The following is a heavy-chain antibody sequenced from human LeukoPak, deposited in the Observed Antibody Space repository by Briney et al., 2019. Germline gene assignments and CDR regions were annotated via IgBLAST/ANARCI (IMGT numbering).Heavy chain of an antibody. J-gene: IGHJ5*02. CDR3: ATGGSGWYDWFDP. Sequence: SVKVSCKVSGYTLTELSMHWVRQAPGKGLEWMGGFDPEDGETIYAQKFQGRVTMTEDTSTDTAYMALSSLRSEDTAVYYCATGGSGWYDWFDPWGQGTLVTVSS. D-gene: IGHD6-19*01. CDR1: GYTLTELS. CDR2: FDPEDGET. V-gene: IGHV1-24*01.